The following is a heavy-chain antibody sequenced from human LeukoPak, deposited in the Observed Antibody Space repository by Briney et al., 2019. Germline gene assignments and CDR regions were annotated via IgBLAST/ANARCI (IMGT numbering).Heavy chain of an antibody. D-gene: IGHD5-18*01. Sequence: SETLSLTCTVSGGSISSYYWSWIRQPAGKGLEWIGRIYTGGSTNYNPSLKSRVTMSVDTSKNQFSLKLSSVTAADTAVYYCAREEWAMAKSDYWGQGTLVTVSS. CDR1: GGSISSYY. J-gene: IGHJ4*02. CDR3: AREEWAMAKSDY. V-gene: IGHV4-4*07. CDR2: IYTGGST.